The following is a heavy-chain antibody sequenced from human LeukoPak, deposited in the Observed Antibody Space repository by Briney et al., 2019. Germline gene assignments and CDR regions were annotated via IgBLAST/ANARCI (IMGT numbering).Heavy chain of an antibody. Sequence: SETLSLTCAVSGYSISSGYYWGWIRQPPGKGLEWIGIIYHSGSTYYNPSLKSRVTISVDTSKNQFSLKLASVTAADTAVYYCAGTLIAVVNSGACDFWGQGTMVTVSS. J-gene: IGHJ3*01. CDR2: IYHSGST. D-gene: IGHD6-19*01. CDR3: AGTLIAVVNSGACDF. V-gene: IGHV4-38-2*01. CDR1: GYSISSGYY.